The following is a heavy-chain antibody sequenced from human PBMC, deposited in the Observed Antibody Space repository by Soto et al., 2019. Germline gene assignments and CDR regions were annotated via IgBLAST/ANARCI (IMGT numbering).Heavy chain of an antibody. V-gene: IGHV1-69*06. J-gene: IGHJ6*02. CDR1: GGTFTRFA. Sequence: QVQLVQSGAEVKNPGSPVKVSCTASGGTFTRFAFSWVRQAPGQGLEWLGGIIPIYGAANYGEKFQGRVTITADRSTSTAYMELSSLRSDDTAVYYCARASAYDFSSGHHLDVWGQGTSVTVSS. D-gene: IGHD3-3*01. CDR2: IIPIYGAA. CDR3: ARASAYDFSSGHHLDV.